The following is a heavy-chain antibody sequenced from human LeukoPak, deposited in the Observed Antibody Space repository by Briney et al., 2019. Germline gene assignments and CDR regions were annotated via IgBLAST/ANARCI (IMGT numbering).Heavy chain of an antibody. CDR2: INSDGSST. V-gene: IGHV3-74*01. CDR1: GFTFSSYW. CDR3: ATLSYGDYDY. D-gene: IGHD4-17*01. Sequence: PGRSLRLSCAASGFTFSSYWMHWVRQAPGKGLVWVSRINSDGSSTSYADSVKGRFAISRDNAKNTLYLQMSSLRAEDTAVYYCATLSYGDYDYWGQGTLVTVSS. J-gene: IGHJ4*02.